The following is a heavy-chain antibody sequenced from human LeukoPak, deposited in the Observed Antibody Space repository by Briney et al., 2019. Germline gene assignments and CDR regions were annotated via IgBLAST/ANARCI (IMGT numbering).Heavy chain of an antibody. Sequence: PSETLSLTCAVYGGSFSGYYWSWIRQPPGKGLERIGEINHSGSTNYNPSLKSRVTISVDTSKNQFSLKLSSVTAADTAVYYCARVHYDSSGYYYAWFDPWGQGTLVTVSS. D-gene: IGHD3-22*01. CDR1: GGSFSGYY. J-gene: IGHJ5*02. CDR2: INHSGST. V-gene: IGHV4-34*01. CDR3: ARVHYDSSGYYYAWFDP.